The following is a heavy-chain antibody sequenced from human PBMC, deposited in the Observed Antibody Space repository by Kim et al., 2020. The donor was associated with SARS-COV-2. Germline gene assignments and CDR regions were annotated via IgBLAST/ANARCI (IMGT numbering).Heavy chain of an antibody. CDR2: VYQSGGT. J-gene: IGHJ4*02. D-gene: IGHD4-4*01. CDR1: GGSISSGDYS. Sequence: SETLSLTCAVSGGSISSGDYSWSWIRQPPGKGLEWIESVYQSGGTYYNPSLKSRVTISVDRSKNQFSLKLTSVTAADTAVYYCARGPYSDYFDYWGQGTLVTVSS. V-gene: IGHV4-30-2*01. CDR3: ARGPYSDYFDY.